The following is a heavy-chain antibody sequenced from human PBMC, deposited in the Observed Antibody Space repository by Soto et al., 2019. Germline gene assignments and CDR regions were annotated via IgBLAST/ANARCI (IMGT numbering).Heavy chain of an antibody. J-gene: IGHJ4*02. CDR2: IYYSGST. CDR1: GGSISSYY. V-gene: IGHV4-59*01. D-gene: IGHD5-12*01. CDR3: ARGYGGYGSEVLPYFDY. Sequence: SETLSLTCTVSGGSISSYYWSWIRQPPGKGLEWIGYIYYSGSTNYNPSLKSRVTISVDTSKNQFSLKLSSATAADTAVYYCARGYGGYGSEVLPYFDYWGQGTLVTVSS.